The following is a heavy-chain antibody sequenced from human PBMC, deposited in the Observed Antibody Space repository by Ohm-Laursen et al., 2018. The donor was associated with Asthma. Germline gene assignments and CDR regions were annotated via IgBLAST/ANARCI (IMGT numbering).Heavy chain of an antibody. CDR1: GDSISSSRSY. CDR3: AFCSGGTCYSGVFDF. Sequence: SDTLSLTCIVSGDSISSSRSYWGWIRQPPGKGLDWIGIISYEGRTYYNPSLRSRLTMSVDTSKTLVSLKLSSVTAADTAMYYCAFCSGGTCYSGVFDFWGQGTMVTVSS. D-gene: IGHD2-15*01. CDR2: ISYEGRT. J-gene: IGHJ3*01. V-gene: IGHV4-39*01.